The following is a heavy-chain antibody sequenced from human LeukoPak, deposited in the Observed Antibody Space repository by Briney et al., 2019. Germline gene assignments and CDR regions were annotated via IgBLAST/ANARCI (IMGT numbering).Heavy chain of an antibody. Sequence: GGSLRLSCVASGFTFSTYAMSWVRQAPGKGLGWVSSLSGRTDSTYYADSVKGRFTISRDNAKNTLYLQMNSLRAEDTAVYYCARDVNYYGSGSYPPYYYYYYMDVWGKGTTVTVSS. D-gene: IGHD3-10*01. CDR1: GFTFSTYA. J-gene: IGHJ6*03. CDR2: LSGRTDST. V-gene: IGHV3-23*01. CDR3: ARDVNYYGSGSYPPYYYYYYMDV.